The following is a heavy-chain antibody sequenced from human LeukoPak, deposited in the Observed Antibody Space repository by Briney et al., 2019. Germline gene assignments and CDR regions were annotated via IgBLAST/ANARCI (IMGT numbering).Heavy chain of an antibody. Sequence: SQTLSLTCAVSGGSISSGGYSWSWLRQPPGKGLEWIGYIYHSGSTYYNPSLKSRVTISVDMSKNQFSLKLSSVTAADTAVYYCARATIKTLFDPWGQGTLVTVSS. CDR1: GGSISSGGYS. D-gene: IGHD3-9*01. J-gene: IGHJ5*02. V-gene: IGHV4-30-2*01. CDR2: IYHSGST. CDR3: ARATIKTLFDP.